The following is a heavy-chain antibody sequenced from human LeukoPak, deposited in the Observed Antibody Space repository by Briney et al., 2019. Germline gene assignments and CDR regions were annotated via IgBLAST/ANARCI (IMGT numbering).Heavy chain of an antibody. CDR1: GGSFSGYS. CDR3: ARPYNSNWNWFES. D-gene: IGHD6-13*01. Sequence: SETLSLTCAVYGGSFSGYSWSWIRQPPGKGLERIGEINDRGSTNYNPSLKSRVTLSQDSSKKQLSLKVSSVTAADTAVYYCARPYNSNWNWFESWGQGTLVTVSS. V-gene: IGHV4-34*01. CDR2: INDRGST. J-gene: IGHJ5*01.